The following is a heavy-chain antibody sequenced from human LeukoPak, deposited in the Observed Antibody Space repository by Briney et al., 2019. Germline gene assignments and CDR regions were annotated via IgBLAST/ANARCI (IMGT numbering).Heavy chain of an antibody. V-gene: IGHV5-51*01. Sequence: GESLKISCKASGYRFTSYWIGWVRQMPGKGLEWVGIIYPSDSDARYSPSFQGHVTISADKSINTAYLQWSSLKASDTAMYYCARRDGYNIDYWGQGTLVTVPS. D-gene: IGHD5-24*01. CDR3: ARRDGYNIDY. J-gene: IGHJ4*02. CDR2: IYPSDSDA. CDR1: GYRFTSYW.